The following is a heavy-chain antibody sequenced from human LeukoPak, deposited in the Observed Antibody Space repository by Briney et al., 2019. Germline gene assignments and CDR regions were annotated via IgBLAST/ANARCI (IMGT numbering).Heavy chain of an antibody. CDR2: ISAYNGNT. J-gene: IGHJ4*02. D-gene: IGHD3-16*02. V-gene: IGHV1-18*01. Sequence: ASVKVSCKASGYTFTSYGISWVRQAPGQGLKWMGWISAYNGNTNYAQKLQGRVTMTTDTSTSTAYMELRSLRSDDTAVYYCARDRSIMITFGGVIVIGYWGQGTLVTVSS. CDR3: ARDRSIMITFGGVIVIGY. CDR1: GYTFTSYG.